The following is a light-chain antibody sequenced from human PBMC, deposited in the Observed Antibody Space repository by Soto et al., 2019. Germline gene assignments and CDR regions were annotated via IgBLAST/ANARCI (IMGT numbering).Light chain of an antibody. J-gene: IGKJ1*01. CDR1: ESVSRNY. Sequence: ELVLTQSPGTLSLSPGERATLSCRASESVSRNYLAWYQQKPGQAPRLLIYATSITATGIPDRFSGSGSGKEFITTTSSLEPEDDAVDYCHQYCGTPRTFGQGTKVDIK. V-gene: IGKV3-20*01. CDR3: HQYCGTPRT. CDR2: ATS.